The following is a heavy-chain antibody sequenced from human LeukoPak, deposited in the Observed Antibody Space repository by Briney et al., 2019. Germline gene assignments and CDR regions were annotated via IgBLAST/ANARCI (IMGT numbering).Heavy chain of an antibody. CDR2: INHSGST. D-gene: IGHD4-17*01. CDR3: ARDAPTPSYGDYSD. V-gene: IGHV4-34*01. CDR1: GGSFSGYY. Sequence: PSETLSLTCAVYGGSFSGYYWSWIRQPPGKGLEWIGEINHSGSTNYNPSLKSRVTISVEKSKNQFSLKLSSVTAADTAVYYCARDAPTPSYGDYSDWGQGTLVTVSS. J-gene: IGHJ4*02.